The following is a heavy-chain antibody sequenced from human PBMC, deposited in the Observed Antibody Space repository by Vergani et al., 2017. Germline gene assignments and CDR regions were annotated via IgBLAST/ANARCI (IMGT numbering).Heavy chain of an antibody. Sequence: QVQLQESGPGLVKPSQTLSLTCTVSGGSISSGGYYWSWIRQHPGKGLEWIGYIYYSGSTYYNPSLKSRVTISVDPSKNQFSLKLSSVTAADTAVYYCARATTGQLEIDYWGQGTLVTVSS. D-gene: IGHD6-6*01. V-gene: IGHV4-31*03. CDR3: ARATTGQLEIDY. CDR1: GGSISSGGYY. J-gene: IGHJ4*02. CDR2: IYYSGST.